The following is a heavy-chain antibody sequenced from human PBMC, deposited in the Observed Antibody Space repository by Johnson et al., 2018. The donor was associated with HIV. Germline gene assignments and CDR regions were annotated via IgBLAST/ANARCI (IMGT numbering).Heavy chain of an antibody. CDR3: AREGDDLDAFDI. V-gene: IGHV3-23*04. J-gene: IGHJ3*02. CDR2: ISGSGGST. CDR1: GFTFSSYA. Sequence: VQLVESGGGVVQPGRSLRLSCAASGFTFSSYAMHWVRQAPGKGLEWVSAISGSGGSTYYADSVKGRFTISRDNSKNSLYLHMNSLRVEDTAVYYCAREGDDLDAFDIWGQGTMVTVSS.